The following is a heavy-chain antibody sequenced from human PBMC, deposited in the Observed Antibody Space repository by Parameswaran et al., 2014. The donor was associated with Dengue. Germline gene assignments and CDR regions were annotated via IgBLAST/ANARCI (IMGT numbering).Heavy chain of an antibody. V-gene: IGHV3-30*02. D-gene: IGHD3-22*01. J-gene: IGHJ4*02. CDR1: GFTFSSYG. CDR3: AKGPGGYYDSSGSHY. CDR2: IRYDGSNK. Sequence: LSLTCAASGFTFSSYGMHWVRQAPGKGLEWVAFIRYDGSNKYYADSVKGRFTISRDNSKNTLYLQMNSLRAEDTAVYYCAKGPGGYYDSSGSHYWGQGTLVTVSS.